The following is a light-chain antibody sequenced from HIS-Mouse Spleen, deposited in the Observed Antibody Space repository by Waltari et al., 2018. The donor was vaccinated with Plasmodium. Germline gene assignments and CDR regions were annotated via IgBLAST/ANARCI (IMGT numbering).Light chain of an antibody. J-gene: IGKJ3*01. CDR2: GAS. V-gene: IGKV3-15*01. CDR3: QQYNNWSFT. Sequence: EIVMTQSPATLSVSLAERSTPSCRASQRVSSNLAWYQQRPGQAPRLLIYGASTRATGIPARFSGSGSGTEFTLTISSLQSEDFAVYYCQQYNNWSFTFGPGTKVDIK. CDR1: QRVSSN.